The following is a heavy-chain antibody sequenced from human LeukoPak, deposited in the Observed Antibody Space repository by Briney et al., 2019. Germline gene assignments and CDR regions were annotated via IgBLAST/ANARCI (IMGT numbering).Heavy chain of an antibody. J-gene: IGHJ2*01. D-gene: IGHD2-21*02. CDR1: GFTFSSYA. Sequence: PGGSLRLSCATSGFTFSSYAMHWVRQAPGKGLEWVAVISYDGINKYYADSVKGRFTISRDNSKNTLYVQMNRLRDEDRAVYYCARDGSIGVVEVTANWYFDLSGRGTLVTVSS. CDR3: ARDGSIGVVEVTANWYFDL. V-gene: IGHV3-30-3*01. CDR2: ISYDGINK.